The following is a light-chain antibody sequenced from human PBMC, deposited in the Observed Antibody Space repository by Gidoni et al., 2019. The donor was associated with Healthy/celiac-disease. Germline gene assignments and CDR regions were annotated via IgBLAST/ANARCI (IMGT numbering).Light chain of an antibody. J-gene: IGKJ2*01. CDR2: KAS. Sequence: DIQMTPSPSTLSASVGDIVTITCRASQSISSWLALYQQKPGKAPKLLISKASSLESGVPSRFSGSGSGTEFTLTISSLQPDYVATYYCQQYNSYLYTFGQGTKLEIK. V-gene: IGKV1-5*03. CDR3: QQYNSYLYT. CDR1: QSISSW.